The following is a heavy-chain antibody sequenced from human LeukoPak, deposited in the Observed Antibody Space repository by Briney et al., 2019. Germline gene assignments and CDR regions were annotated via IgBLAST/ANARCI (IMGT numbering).Heavy chain of an antibody. Sequence: PGRSLRLSCAASGFTFSGYGMHWVRQAPGKGLEWVAVIWFDGSNKYYADSVRGRFTISRDNSKNTLSLQMNSLRAEDTAVYYCAREGGNWGEGYFDYWGQGTLVTVSS. CDR2: IWFDGSNK. V-gene: IGHV3-33*01. J-gene: IGHJ4*02. CDR3: AREGGNWGEGYFDY. CDR1: GFTFSGYG. D-gene: IGHD7-27*01.